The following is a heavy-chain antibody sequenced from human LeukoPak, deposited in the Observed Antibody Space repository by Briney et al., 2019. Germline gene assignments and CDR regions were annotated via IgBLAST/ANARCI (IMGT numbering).Heavy chain of an antibody. CDR3: ARELKVGNTGYYLDY. CDR2: IYYSGNT. J-gene: IGHJ4*02. CDR1: GYSISSGYY. Sequence: PSETLSLTCAVSGYSISSGYYWGWIRQPPGKGLEWIGYIYYSGNTNYNPSLKSRVTMSLDTSKNQFSLKLTSVTAADTAMYYCARELKVGNTGYYLDYWGQGTLVTVSP. D-gene: IGHD2/OR15-2a*01. V-gene: IGHV4-38-2*01.